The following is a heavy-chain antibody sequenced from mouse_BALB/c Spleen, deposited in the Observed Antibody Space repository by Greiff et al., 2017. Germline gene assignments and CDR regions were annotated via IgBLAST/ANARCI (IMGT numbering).Heavy chain of an antibody. Sequence: EVQLQESGPELVKPGASVKISCKASGYSFTGYFMNWVMQSHGKSLEWIGRINPYNGDTFYNQKFKGKATLTVDKSSSTAHMELRSLASEDSAVYYCARHGSSSYYFDYWGQGTTLTVSS. J-gene: IGHJ2*01. D-gene: IGHD1-1*01. CDR3: ARHGSSSYYFDY. V-gene: IGHV1-20*02. CDR1: GYSFTGYF. CDR2: INPYNGDT.